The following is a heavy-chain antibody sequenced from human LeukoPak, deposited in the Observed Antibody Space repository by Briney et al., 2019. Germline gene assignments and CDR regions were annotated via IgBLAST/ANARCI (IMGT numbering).Heavy chain of an antibody. CDR3: AREMAGGWFDY. V-gene: IGHV1-2*06. CDR2: INPNNGAT. D-gene: IGHD3-16*01. Sequence: ASVKVSCKASGYTFTGYYMHWVRQAPGQGLEWMGRINPNNGATNYAQKFQGRVTMTRDTSISTAYMELSRLRSDDTAVYYCAREMAGGWFDYWGQGTLVTVSS. J-gene: IGHJ4*02. CDR1: GYTFTGYY.